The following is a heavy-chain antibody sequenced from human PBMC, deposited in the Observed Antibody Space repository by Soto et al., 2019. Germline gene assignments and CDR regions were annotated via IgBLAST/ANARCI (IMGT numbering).Heavy chain of an antibody. V-gene: IGHV1-69*12. CDR2: IIPIFGTA. D-gene: IGHD4-4*01. J-gene: IGHJ4*02. CDR3: ARGLHDYSNYDVEYYFDY. Sequence: QVQLVQSGAEVKKPGSSVKVSCKASGGTFSSYAISWVRQAPGQGLEWMGGIIPIFGTANYAQKFQGRVTITADESTSTAYRELSSLRSEDTAVYYCARGLHDYSNYDVEYYFDYWGQGTLVTVSS. CDR1: GGTFSSYA.